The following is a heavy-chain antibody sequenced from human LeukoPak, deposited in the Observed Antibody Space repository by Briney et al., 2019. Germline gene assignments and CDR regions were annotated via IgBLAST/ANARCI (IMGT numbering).Heavy chain of an antibody. CDR2: IYYSGST. V-gene: IGHV4-59*01. CDR1: GGSISSYY. Sequence: SETLSLTCTVSGGSISSYYWSWIRQPPGKGLEGIGYIYYSGSTNYNPSLKSRVTISVDTSKNQFSLELSSVTAADTAVYYCARVSYDFWSGYYLDYWGQGTLVTVSS. J-gene: IGHJ4*02. CDR3: ARVSYDFWSGYYLDY. D-gene: IGHD3-3*01.